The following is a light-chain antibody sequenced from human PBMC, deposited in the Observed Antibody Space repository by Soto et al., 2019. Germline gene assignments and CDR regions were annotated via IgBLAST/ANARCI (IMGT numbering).Light chain of an antibody. CDR1: QTITSR. Sequence: DIQMTQSPSTLSASVGDRVTITCRATQTITSRLAWYQQKPGKAPKLLIYEASSLESGVPSRFSGSGSGTEFTLTISSLQPDDFATYYCQQYYLYSYTFGQGTKLEIK. CDR3: QQYYLYSYT. V-gene: IGKV1-5*03. CDR2: EAS. J-gene: IGKJ2*01.